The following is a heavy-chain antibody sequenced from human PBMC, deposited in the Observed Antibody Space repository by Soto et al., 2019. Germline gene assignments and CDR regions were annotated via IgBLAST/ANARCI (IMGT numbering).Heavy chain of an antibody. Sequence: QVQLQESGPGLVKPSQTLSLTCTVSGGSISSGGYYWSWIRQHPGKGLEWIGYIYYSGSTYYNPSLKRRVTISVDTSKNQFSLKLSSVTAADTAVYYCARGGVLRYFDWLSNWGQGTLVTVSS. CDR3: ARGGVLRYFDWLSN. V-gene: IGHV4-31*03. CDR2: IYYSGST. CDR1: GGSISSGGYY. D-gene: IGHD3-9*01. J-gene: IGHJ4*02.